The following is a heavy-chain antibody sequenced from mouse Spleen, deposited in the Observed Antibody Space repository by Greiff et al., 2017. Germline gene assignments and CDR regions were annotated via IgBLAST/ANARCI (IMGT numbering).Heavy chain of an antibody. Sequence: VQLQQSGAELARPGASVKLSCKASGYTFTSYWMQWVKQRPGQGLEWIGAIYPGDGDTRYTQKFKGKATLTADKSSSTAYMQLSSLASEDSAVYYCARDGWDYWGQGTTLTVSS. J-gene: IGHJ2*01. CDR2: IYPGDGDT. V-gene: IGHV1-87*01. CDR1: GYTFTSYW. D-gene: IGHD1-2*01. CDR3: ARDGWDY.